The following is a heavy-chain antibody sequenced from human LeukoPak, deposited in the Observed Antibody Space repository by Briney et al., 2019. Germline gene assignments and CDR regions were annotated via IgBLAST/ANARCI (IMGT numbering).Heavy chain of an antibody. CDR2: INPSGGGT. CDR3: ARDYGDSSGYYDY. D-gene: IGHD3-22*01. J-gene: IGHJ4*02. CDR1: GYRFTTYY. V-gene: IGHV1-46*01. Sequence: ASVKVSCKASGYRFTTYYIHWVRQAPGQGPEWMGLINPSGGGTSYAQKFQGRVSMTRDTSTSTIYMELSSLRSEDTAVYYCARDYGDSSGYYDYWGQGTLVTVSS.